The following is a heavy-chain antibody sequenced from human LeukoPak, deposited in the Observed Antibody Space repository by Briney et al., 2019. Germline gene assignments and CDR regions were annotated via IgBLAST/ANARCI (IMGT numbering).Heavy chain of an antibody. J-gene: IGHJ3*02. D-gene: IGHD4-11*01. CDR3: ASYDYRGTGGAFDI. V-gene: IGHV3-48*01. CDR1: GFTVSSSY. Sequence: GGSLRLSCAASGFTVSSSYMNWVRQAPGRGLEWVSYIDTIGNTMYYADSVKGRFTISRDNAKNSLYLQMDSLRAEDTAMYYCASYDYRGTGGAFDIWGQGTVVTVSS. CDR2: IDTIGNTM.